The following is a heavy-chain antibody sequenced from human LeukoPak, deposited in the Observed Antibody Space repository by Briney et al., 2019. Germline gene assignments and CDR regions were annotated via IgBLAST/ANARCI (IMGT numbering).Heavy chain of an antibody. J-gene: IGHJ3*01. CDR1: DDSFSTHY. CDR2: ISSIGST. V-gene: IGHV4-59*11. CDR3: ARDPTTVTKGFDV. Sequence: SETLSLTCSVSDDSFSTHYWTWIHHPPGKGLEWIGYISSIGSTNYNPSPKSRVTITVDTTKKQVSLKMTSVTAADTAVYYCARDPTTVTKGFDVWGQGTMVTVSS. D-gene: IGHD4-17*01.